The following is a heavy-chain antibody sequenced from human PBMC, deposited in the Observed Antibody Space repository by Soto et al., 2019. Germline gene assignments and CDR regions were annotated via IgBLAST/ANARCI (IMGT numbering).Heavy chain of an antibody. CDR2: ISFDGTNK. V-gene: IGHV3-30-3*01. CDR3: ARPGSGYDVLTGQYFYYFHTIDV. D-gene: IGHD3-9*01. J-gene: IGHJ6*02. CDR1: GFIFSTYA. Sequence: QVRLVDSGGGVVQPGRSLRLSCAASGFIFSTYAMHWVRQAPGKGLEWVAVISFDGTNKYYADSVKGRFTVSRDNSRNTLYLQMNSLTTEDTAVYYCARPGSGYDVLTGQYFYYFHTIDVWGQGTTVTVSS.